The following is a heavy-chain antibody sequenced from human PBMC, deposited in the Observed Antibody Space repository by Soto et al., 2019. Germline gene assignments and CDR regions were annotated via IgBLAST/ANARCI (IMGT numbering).Heavy chain of an antibody. CDR3: AGRLRYFDPTINWFDP. J-gene: IGHJ5*02. Sequence: SETLSLTCTVSGGSISSYYWSWIRQPPGKGLEWIGYIYYSGSTNYNPSLKSRVTISVDTSKNQFSLKLSSVTAADTAVYYCAGRLRYFDPTINWFDPWGQGTLVTVSS. D-gene: IGHD3-9*01. CDR2: IYYSGST. CDR1: GGSISSYY. V-gene: IGHV4-59*01.